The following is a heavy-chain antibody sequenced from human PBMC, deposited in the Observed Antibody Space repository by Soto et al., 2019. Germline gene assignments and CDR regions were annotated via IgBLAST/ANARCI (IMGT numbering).Heavy chain of an antibody. CDR1: GYTFTSYG. CDR3: ARVSPGIAAAEGGYYYGMDV. V-gene: IGHV1-18*01. D-gene: IGHD6-13*01. Sequence: VASVKVSCKASGYTFTSYGISWVRQAPGQGLEWMGWISAYNGNTNYAQKLQGRVTMTTDTSTSTACMELRSLRSDDTAVYYCARVSPGIAAAEGGYYYGMDVWGQGTTVTVSS. CDR2: ISAYNGNT. J-gene: IGHJ6*02.